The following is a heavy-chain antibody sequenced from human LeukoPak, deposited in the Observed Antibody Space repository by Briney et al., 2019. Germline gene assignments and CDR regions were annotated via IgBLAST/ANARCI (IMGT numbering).Heavy chain of an antibody. D-gene: IGHD3-10*01. CDR2: VYYSGST. J-gene: IGHJ5*02. CDR1: GGSISTYY. CDR3: ARGDLVRGSYYGSGSYFWFDP. V-gene: IGHV4-59*01. Sequence: PSETLSLTCTVSGGSISTYYWSWVRQAPGKGLEWIGYVYYSGSTNYNPSLKSRVTISVDTSDNQFSLKMKSVTAADTAVYYCARGDLVRGSYYGSGSYFWFDPWGQGTLVTVSS.